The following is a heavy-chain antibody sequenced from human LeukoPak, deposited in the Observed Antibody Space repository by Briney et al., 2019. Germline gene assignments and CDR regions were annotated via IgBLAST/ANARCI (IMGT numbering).Heavy chain of an antibody. V-gene: IGHV4-59*08. CDR1: GDPTNSHY. J-gene: IGHJ2*01. D-gene: IGHD1-26*01. CDR2: IYYSGST. CDR3: ARPKSFGWYFDL. Sequence: SETLSLTCTVSGDPTNSHYWSWIRQPPGKGLEWIGYIYYSGSTNYNPSLKSRVTISVDTSKNQFSLNLSSVTAADTAVYYCARPKSFGWYFDLWGRGTLVTVSS.